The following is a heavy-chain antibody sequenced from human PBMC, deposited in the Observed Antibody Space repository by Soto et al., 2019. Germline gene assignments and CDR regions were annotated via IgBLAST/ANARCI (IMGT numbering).Heavy chain of an antibody. CDR1: GFTFSSYA. D-gene: IGHD2-2*01. CDR3: AKGRGYCSSTSCYGPYYYYYGMDV. Sequence: PGGSLRLSCAAPGFTFSSYAMSWVRQAPGKGLEWVSAISGSGGSTYYADSVKGRFTISRDNSKNTLYLQMNSLRAEDTAVYYCAKGRGYCSSTSCYGPYYYYYGMDVWGQGTTVTV. CDR2: ISGSGGST. J-gene: IGHJ6*02. V-gene: IGHV3-23*01.